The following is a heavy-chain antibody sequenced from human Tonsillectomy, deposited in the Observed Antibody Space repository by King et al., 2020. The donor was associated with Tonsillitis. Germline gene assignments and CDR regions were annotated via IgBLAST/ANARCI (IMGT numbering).Heavy chain of an antibody. CDR3: VKGGYGSGSYYNSFDY. V-gene: IGHV3-64D*06. J-gene: IGHJ4*02. Sequence: VQLVESGGGLVQPGGSLRLSCSASGFTFSSYAMHWVRQAPGKGLEYVSAISSNGGSTYYADSVKGRFTISRDNSKNTLYLQMSSLRAKDTAVYYCVKGGYGSGSYYNSFDYWGQGTLVTVSS. D-gene: IGHD3-10*01. CDR2: ISSNGGST. CDR1: GFTFSSYA.